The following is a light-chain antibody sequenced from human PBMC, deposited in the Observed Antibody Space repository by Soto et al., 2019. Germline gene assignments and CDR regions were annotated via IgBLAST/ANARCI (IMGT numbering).Light chain of an antibody. CDR2: GAS. CDR3: QHYNNCTPWT. J-gene: IGKJ1*01. V-gene: IGKV3-15*01. Sequence: EIVMTQSPATLSVSPGERATLSCRASQSISSNLAWYQQKPGQAPRLLIYGASTRATGIPARFSGSGSGTETTHTISSLQSEDIAVYYCQHYNNCTPWTFCQGTKLEIK. CDR1: QSISSN.